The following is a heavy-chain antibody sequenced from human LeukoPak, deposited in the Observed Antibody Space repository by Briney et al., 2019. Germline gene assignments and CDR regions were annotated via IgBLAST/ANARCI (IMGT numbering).Heavy chain of an antibody. V-gene: IGHV1-69*13. CDR2: NIPIFGTA. Sequence: GASVKVSCKASGGTFSSYAISWVRQAPGQGLEWMGGNIPIFGTANYAQKFQGRVTITADESTSTAYMELSSLRSEDTAVYYCARDTPPYGDYAGDAFDIWGQGTMVTVSS. J-gene: IGHJ3*02. CDR3: ARDTPPYGDYAGDAFDI. CDR1: GGTFSSYA. D-gene: IGHD4-17*01.